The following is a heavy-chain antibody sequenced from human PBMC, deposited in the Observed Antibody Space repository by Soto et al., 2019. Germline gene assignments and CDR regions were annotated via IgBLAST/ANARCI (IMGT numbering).Heavy chain of an antibody. V-gene: IGHV3-23*01. J-gene: IGHJ4*02. D-gene: IGHD2-15*01. CDR2: LSKDGANE. Sequence: PGGSLRLSCTASGFILSGYAMNWVRHTPGAGLEWVSTLSKDGANEHYVDSVKGRFTISRDDAKNTLYLQMNSLRAEDTAMYYCAKDPSTGGADYWGQGTQVTVSS. CDR3: AKDPSTGGADY. CDR1: GFILSGYA.